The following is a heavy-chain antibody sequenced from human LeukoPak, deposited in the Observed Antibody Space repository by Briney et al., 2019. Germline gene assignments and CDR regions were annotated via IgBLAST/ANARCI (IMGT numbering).Heavy chain of an antibody. J-gene: IGHJ6*02. V-gene: IGHV4-59*08. D-gene: IGHD2-15*01. CDR3: ARRSGRNYYGMDV. CDR2: IYYSGST. Sequence: SETLSLTCTVSGGSISSDYWSWIRQPPGKGLEWIGYIYYSGSTNYNPSLKSRVTISVDTSKNQFSLKLSSVTAADTAVYYCARRSGRNYYGMDVWGQGTTVTVSS. CDR1: GGSISSDY.